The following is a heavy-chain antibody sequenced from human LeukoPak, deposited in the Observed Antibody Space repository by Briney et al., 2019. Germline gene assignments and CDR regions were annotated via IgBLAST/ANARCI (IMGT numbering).Heavy chain of an antibody. V-gene: IGHV4-59*01. CDR2: IYYSGST. J-gene: IGHJ3*02. CDR1: GGSISSYY. CDR3: ARGYYDSSGYSNPFDI. Sequence: NPSETLSLTCTVSGGSISSYYWSWIQQPPGKRLEWIGHIYYSGSTNHNPPLKSRVAISVDTSKNQFSLKLSSVTAADTAVYYCARGYYDSSGYSNPFDIWGQGTMVTISS. D-gene: IGHD3-22*01.